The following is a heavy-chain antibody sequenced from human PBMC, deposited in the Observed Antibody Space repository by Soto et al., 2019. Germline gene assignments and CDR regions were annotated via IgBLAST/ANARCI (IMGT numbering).Heavy chain of an antibody. CDR1: GGSISSSSYY. J-gene: IGHJ6*02. Sequence: SETLSLTCTVSGGSISSSSYYWGWIRQPPGKGLEWIGSIYYSGSTYYNPSLKSRVTISVDTSKNQFSLKLSSVTAADTAVYYCARRRVIHYYYGMDVWGQGTTVTV. D-gene: IGHD3-9*01. CDR3: ARRRVIHYYYGMDV. V-gene: IGHV4-39*01. CDR2: IYYSGST.